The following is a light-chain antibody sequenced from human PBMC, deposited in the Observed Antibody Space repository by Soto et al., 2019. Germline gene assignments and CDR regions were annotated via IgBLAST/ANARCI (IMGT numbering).Light chain of an antibody. V-gene: IGKV3-11*01. CDR3: HQRQSWPRT. CDR2: QTS. CDR1: QYINTR. J-gene: IGKJ1*01. Sequence: EIVLTQSPATLSSFPGDRVTLSCRASQYINTRLAWYQHRPGQSPRLLIYQTSLRAAGIPARFSASGSGTDCTLTISDVQPEDFALSYCHQRQSWPRTFGQGTKVDI.